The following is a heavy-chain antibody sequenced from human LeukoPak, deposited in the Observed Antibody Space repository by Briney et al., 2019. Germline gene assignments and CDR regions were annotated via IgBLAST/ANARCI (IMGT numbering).Heavy chain of an antibody. CDR2: MSPNSGNT. D-gene: IGHD3-22*01. CDR3: ARASSDSYDSSGFDY. Sequence: ASVKVSCKASGYTFLSYDINWVRQATGQGLEWMGWMSPNSGNTGYAQQFQGRVTMTRNTSISTAYMELSSLRSEDTAVYYCARASSDSYDSSGFDYWGQGTLVTVSS. CDR1: GYTFLSYD. J-gene: IGHJ4*02. V-gene: IGHV1-8*01.